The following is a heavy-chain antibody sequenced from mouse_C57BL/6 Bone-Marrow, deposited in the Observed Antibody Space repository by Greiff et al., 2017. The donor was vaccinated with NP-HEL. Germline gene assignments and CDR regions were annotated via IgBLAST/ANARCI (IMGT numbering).Heavy chain of an antibody. CDR1: GYTFTSYW. CDR2: IDPSDSYT. CDR3: AREGAYYAMDY. Sequence: QVQLQQPGAELVMPGASVKLSCKASGYTFTSYWMHWVKQRPGQGLEWIGEIDPSDSYTNYNQKFKGKSTLTVDKSSSTAYMQLSSLTSEDSAVYYCAREGAYYAMDYWCQGTSVTVSS. J-gene: IGHJ4*01. V-gene: IGHV1-69*01.